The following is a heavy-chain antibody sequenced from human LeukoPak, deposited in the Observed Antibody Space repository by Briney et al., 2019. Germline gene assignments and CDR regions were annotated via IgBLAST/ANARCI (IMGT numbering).Heavy chain of an antibody. D-gene: IGHD6-6*01. Sequence: GASVKVSCTASDYTFTTYGIRWVRLAPGQGREWMGWISAYNGNTNYAQQFQGRATITTDSSISTSYMELRSLRSDDTAVYYCARDLIAVRPGWFDPWGQGSLVTVSS. V-gene: IGHV1-18*01. CDR1: DYTFTTYG. J-gene: IGHJ5*02. CDR2: ISAYNGNT. CDR3: ARDLIAVRPGWFDP.